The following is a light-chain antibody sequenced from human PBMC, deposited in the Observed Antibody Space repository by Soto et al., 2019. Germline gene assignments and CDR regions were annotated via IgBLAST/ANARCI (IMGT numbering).Light chain of an antibody. CDR2: DVS. J-gene: IGLJ1*01. CDR3: SSYTSSSLHD. CDR1: SSDVGGYNY. V-gene: IGLV2-14*03. Sequence: QSALTQPASVSGSPGQSITISCTGTSSDVGGYNYVSWYQQHPGKAPKLMIYDVSNRPSGVSNRFSGSKSGNTASLTISGFQAEDEAYYYCSSYTSSSLHDFGTGTKVTVL.